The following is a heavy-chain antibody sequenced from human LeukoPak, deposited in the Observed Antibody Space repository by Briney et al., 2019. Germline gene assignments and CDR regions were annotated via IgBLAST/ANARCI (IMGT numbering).Heavy chain of an antibody. V-gene: IGHV3-30-3*01. CDR1: GFTFSNAW. CDR2: ISYDGSNK. D-gene: IGHD6-13*01. J-gene: IGHJ4*02. Sequence: PGGSLRLSCAASGFTFSNAWMSWVRQAPGKGLEWVAVISYDGSNKYYADSVKGRFTISRDNSKNTLYLQMNSLRAEDTAVYYCARDQQQFSYFDYWGQGTLVTVSS. CDR3: ARDQQQFSYFDY.